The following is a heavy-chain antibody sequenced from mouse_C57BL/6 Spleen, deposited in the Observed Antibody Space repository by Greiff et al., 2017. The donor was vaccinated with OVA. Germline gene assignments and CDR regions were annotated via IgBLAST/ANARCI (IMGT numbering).Heavy chain of an antibody. V-gene: IGHV1-42*01. J-gene: IGHJ4*01. Sequence: EVQGVESGPELVKPGASVKISCKASGYSFTGYYMNWVKQSPEKSLEWIGEINPSTGGTTYNQKFKAKATLTVDKSSSTAYMQLKSLTSEDSAVYYCARRGYDYSFMDYWGQGTSVTVSS. CDR3: ARRGYDYSFMDY. CDR2: INPSTGGT. D-gene: IGHD2-4*01. CDR1: GYSFTGYY.